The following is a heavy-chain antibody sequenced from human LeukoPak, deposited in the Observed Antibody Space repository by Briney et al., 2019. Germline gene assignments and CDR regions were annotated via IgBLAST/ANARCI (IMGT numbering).Heavy chain of an antibody. CDR2: IIVSGTNT. CDR1: GFTFSSYA. CDR3: AKDQASNGLYYFDY. V-gene: IGHV3-23*01. Sequence: GGSLRLSCAASGFTFSSYAMSWVRQAPGMGLEWVSTIIVSGTNTYYADFVKGRFTISRDNSKNTLYLQMNSLTAEDTAVYYCAKDQASNGLYYFDYWGEGTLVTVSS. J-gene: IGHJ4*02. D-gene: IGHD2-2*01.